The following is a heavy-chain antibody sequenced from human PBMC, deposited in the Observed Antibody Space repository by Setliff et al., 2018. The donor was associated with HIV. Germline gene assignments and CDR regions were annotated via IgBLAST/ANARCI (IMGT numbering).Heavy chain of an antibody. CDR3: GKGPTGSGSSYVDY. CDR2: VTWNGVTA. V-gene: IGHV3-43D*03. Sequence: LRLSCAASGFTFSNYWMHWVRQAPGKGLVWVSLVTWNGVTAYYADSVKGRFTASRDNSKNAFYLQMNSLRDGDTALYYCGKGPTGSGSSYVDYWGQGTLVTVSS. J-gene: IGHJ4*02. CDR1: GFTFSNYW. D-gene: IGHD3-10*01.